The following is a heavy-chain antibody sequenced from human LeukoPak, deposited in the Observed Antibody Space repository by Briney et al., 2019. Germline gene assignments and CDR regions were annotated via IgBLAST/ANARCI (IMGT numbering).Heavy chain of an antibody. CDR2: INPNSGGT. CDR1: GYTFTGYY. D-gene: IGHD3-9*01. Sequence: ASVKVSCKASGYTFTGYYMHWVRQAPGQGLEWMGWINPNSGGTNYAQKFQGRVTMTRDTSISTAYMELSRLRSDDTAVYYCARVRGRYFDWLSLDYWGRGTLVTVSS. V-gene: IGHV1-2*02. J-gene: IGHJ4*02. CDR3: ARVRGRYFDWLSLDY.